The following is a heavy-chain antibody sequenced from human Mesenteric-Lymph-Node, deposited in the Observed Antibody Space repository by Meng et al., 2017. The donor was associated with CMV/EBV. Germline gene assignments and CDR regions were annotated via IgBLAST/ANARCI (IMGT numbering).Heavy chain of an antibody. Sequence: QVQLHQWGAGLLKPSETLSFTCAVYGGSFSGYYWNWIRQSPEKGLEWIGEIHHSGSTTYNPSFTSRIIISVDTSTNQISLNMSSVTAADTAVYYCARGSSYDILTGYFDYWGQGALVTVSS. CDR1: GGSFSGYY. V-gene: IGHV4-34*01. J-gene: IGHJ4*02. D-gene: IGHD3-9*01. CDR3: ARGSSYDILTGYFDY. CDR2: IHHSGST.